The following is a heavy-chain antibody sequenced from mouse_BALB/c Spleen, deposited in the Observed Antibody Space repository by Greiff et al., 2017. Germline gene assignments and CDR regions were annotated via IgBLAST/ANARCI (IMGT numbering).Heavy chain of an antibody. CDR1: GFTFSDYG. CDR3: AREGYEAWFAY. V-gene: IGHV5-15*02. Sequence: EVKVEESGGGLVQPGGSRKLSCAASGFTFSDYGMAWVRQAPGKGPEWVAFISNLAYSIYYADTVTGRFTISRENAKNTLYLEMSSLRSEDTAMYDCAREGYEAWFAYWGQGTLVTVSA. CDR2: ISNLAYSI. J-gene: IGHJ3*01. D-gene: IGHD2-10*02.